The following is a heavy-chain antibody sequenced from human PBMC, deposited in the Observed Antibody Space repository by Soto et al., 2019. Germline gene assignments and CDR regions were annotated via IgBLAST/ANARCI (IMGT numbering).Heavy chain of an antibody. CDR1: GGTFSSYS. CDR2: IIPIFGTA. Sequence: GASVKVSCKASGGTFSSYSISWVRQAPGQGLERMGGIIPIFGTANYAQKFQGRVTITADESTSTAYMELSSLRSEDTAVYYCARGETGRITLLYGACNIWGKVNRGTFAS. J-gene: IGHJ6*01. CDR3: ARGETGRITLLYGACNI. D-gene: IGHD3-10*02. V-gene: IGHV1-69*13.